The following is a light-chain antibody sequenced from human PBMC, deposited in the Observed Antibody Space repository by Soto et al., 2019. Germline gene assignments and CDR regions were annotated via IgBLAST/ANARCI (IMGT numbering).Light chain of an antibody. J-gene: IGKJ1*01. CDR3: QKYNSAPWT. CDR1: QSISNH. CDR2: AAS. Sequence: DIQMTQSPSSLSASVEDRVIITCRASQSISNHLNWYQQKPGKAPKLLIFAASSLQSGVPSRFSGSRSGPDFTLTISSLQPEDFATYYCQKYNSAPWTFGQGTKVEIK. V-gene: IGKV1-39*01.